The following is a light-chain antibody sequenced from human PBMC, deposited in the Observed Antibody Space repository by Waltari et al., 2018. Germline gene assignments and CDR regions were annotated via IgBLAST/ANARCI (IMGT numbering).Light chain of an antibody. V-gene: IGKV3-11*01. Sequence: EVVLTQSPATLSLSPGERATLSCRASQSVSTYLAWYQQKPGQAPRLLIYDALNRATGIPARFSGSGSGTDFTLTISSLEPEDSALYYCQQRSNWAITFGQGTRLEIK. CDR2: DAL. CDR3: QQRSNWAIT. J-gene: IGKJ5*01. CDR1: QSVSTY.